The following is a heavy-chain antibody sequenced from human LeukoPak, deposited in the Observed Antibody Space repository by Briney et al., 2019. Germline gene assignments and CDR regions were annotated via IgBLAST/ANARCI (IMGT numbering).Heavy chain of an antibody. V-gene: IGHV1-69*05. J-gene: IGHJ4*02. CDR2: IILIFGTA. Sequence: SAKVSCKASGGTFSSYAISWVPQAPGQRVGWVGGIILIFGTANYAQKFQGRVTIPTDESTSTAYMELSSLSSEDTAVYYCARARTPYCSSTSCYQRGFDYWGQGTLVTVSS. CDR1: GGTFSSYA. D-gene: IGHD2-2*01. CDR3: ARARTPYCSSTSCYQRGFDY.